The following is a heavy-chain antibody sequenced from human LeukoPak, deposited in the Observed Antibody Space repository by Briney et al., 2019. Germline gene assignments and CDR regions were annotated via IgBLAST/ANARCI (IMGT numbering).Heavy chain of an antibody. CDR1: GGSISSSSYY. CDR3: ARGRYCSATTCSGGDAFDI. CDR2: IYYSGST. V-gene: IGHV4-39*07. Sequence: SETLSLTCTVSGGSISSSSYYWGWIRQPPGKGLEWIRSIYYSGSTYYNPSLKSRVTISVDSSKSQFSLRLTSVTAADTAIYYCARGRYCSATTCSGGDAFDIWGQGTVVTVSS. J-gene: IGHJ3*02. D-gene: IGHD2-8*02.